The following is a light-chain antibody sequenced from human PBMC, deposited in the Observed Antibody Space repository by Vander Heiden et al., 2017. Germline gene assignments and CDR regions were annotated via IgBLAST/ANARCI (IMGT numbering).Light chain of an antibody. J-gene: IGKJ1*01. V-gene: IGKV3-20*01. CDR1: QSVSSSY. Sequence: DIVLTQSPGTLSLSPGERATLSCRASQSVSSSYLAWYQQKPGQAPGLLIYGAASRATGIPDRFSGSGSGTDFTLTISRLEPEDFAVYYCQQYGSSPWTFGQGTKVEIK. CDR3: QQYGSSPWT. CDR2: GAA.